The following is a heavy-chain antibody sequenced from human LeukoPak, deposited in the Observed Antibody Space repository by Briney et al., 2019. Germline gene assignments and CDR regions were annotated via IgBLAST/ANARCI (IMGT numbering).Heavy chain of an antibody. Sequence: ASVKVSCKASGGTFSSYAISWVRQAPGQGLEWMGGIIPIFGTANYAQKFQGRVTITADESTSTAYMELSSLRSEDTAVYYCARDFQSYDFWSGSNFDYWGQGTLVTVSS. J-gene: IGHJ4*02. CDR3: ARDFQSYDFWSGSNFDY. D-gene: IGHD3-3*01. V-gene: IGHV1-69*13. CDR1: GGTFSSYA. CDR2: IIPIFGTA.